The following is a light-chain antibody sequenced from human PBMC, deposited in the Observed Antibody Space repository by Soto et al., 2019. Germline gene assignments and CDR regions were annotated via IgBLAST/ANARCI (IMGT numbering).Light chain of an antibody. Sequence: EMVVTQSPATLSVSQGERATLSCRASQDVSSNLAWYQQKPGQAPSLLIYGASTRATGTPARFSGSGSGTEFTLTISSLQSEDYAVYFCQQYIRWPLTFGGGTKV. J-gene: IGKJ4*01. CDR3: QQYIRWPLT. CDR1: QDVSSN. CDR2: GAS. V-gene: IGKV3-15*01.